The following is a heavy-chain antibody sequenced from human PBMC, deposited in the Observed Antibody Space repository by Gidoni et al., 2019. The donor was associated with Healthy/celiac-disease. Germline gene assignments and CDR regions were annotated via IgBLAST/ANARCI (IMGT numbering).Heavy chain of an antibody. V-gene: IGHV3-23*01. Sequence: EVQLLESGGGLVQPGGSLRLSCAASGFTFSSYAMSWVRQAPGKGLEWVSAISGSGGSTYYADSVKGRFTISRDNSKNTLYLQMNSLRAEDTAVYYCAKDSGYSYGFVGGPVDYWGQGTLVTVSS. CDR1: GFTFSSYA. CDR2: ISGSGGST. D-gene: IGHD5-18*01. J-gene: IGHJ4*02. CDR3: AKDSGYSYGFVGGPVDY.